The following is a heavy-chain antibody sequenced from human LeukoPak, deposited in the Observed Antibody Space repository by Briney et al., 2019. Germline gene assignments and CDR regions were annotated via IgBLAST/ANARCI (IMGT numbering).Heavy chain of an antibody. CDR1: GGTFSSYA. Sequence: SVKVSCKASGGTFSSYAISWVRQAPGQGLEWMGGIIPIFGTANYAQKFQGRVTMTRDTSTSTVYMELSSLRSDDTAVYYCARDLRIAAAGSLGNWGQGTLVTVSS. CDR2: IIPIFGTA. D-gene: IGHD6-13*01. CDR3: ARDLRIAAAGSLGN. J-gene: IGHJ4*02. V-gene: IGHV1-69*05.